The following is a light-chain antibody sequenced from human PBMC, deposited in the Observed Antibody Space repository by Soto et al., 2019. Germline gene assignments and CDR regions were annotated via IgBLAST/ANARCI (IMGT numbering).Light chain of an antibody. V-gene: IGLV2-11*01. CDR1: SNDVGGYNY. CDR3: CSYAGTYTLWV. CDR2: DVS. Sequence: QSVLTQPRSVSGSPGQSVTISCTGTSNDVGGYNYVSWYQQYPGKAPKLIIYDVSKRPSGVPDRFSGSKSGNTASLTISGLQAEDEADYYCCSYAGTYTLWVFGGGPTLTVL. J-gene: IGLJ3*02.